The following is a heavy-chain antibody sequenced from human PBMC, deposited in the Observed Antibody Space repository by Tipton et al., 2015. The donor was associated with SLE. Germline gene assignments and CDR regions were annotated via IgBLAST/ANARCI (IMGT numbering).Heavy chain of an antibody. CDR1: GGSISSGGYY. D-gene: IGHD5-18*01. J-gene: IGHJ4*02. CDR3: ARDRDTAKVFID. CDR2: IYYSGSS. Sequence: TLSLTCTVSGGSISSGGYYWSWIRQHPGKGLEWIGNIYYSGSSYYNPSLKSRVTISIDTSKNQFSLKLSSVTAADTAVYYCARDRDTAKVFIDWGQGTLVTVSS. V-gene: IGHV4-31*03.